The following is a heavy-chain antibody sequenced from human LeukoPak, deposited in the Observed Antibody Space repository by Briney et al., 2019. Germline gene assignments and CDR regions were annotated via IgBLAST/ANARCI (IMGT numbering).Heavy chain of an antibody. CDR2: IYPGDSDT. V-gene: IGHV5-51*01. D-gene: IGHD3-10*01. CDR1: GYSFTSYW. J-gene: IGHJ3*02. CDR3: ARLSPPITEEAFDI. Sequence: GESLKISCKGSGYSFTSYWIGWVRPMPGEGLEWMGIIYPGDSDTRYSPSFQGQVTISADKSISTAYLQWSSLKASDTAMYYCARLSPPITEEAFDIWGQGTMVTVSS.